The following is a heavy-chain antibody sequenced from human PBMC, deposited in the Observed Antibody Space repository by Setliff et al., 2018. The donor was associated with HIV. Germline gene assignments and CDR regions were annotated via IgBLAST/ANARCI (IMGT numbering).Heavy chain of an antibody. J-gene: IGHJ4*02. Sequence: PGGSLRLSCEASGFTFSTYWMSWVRQAPGKGLEWVANIKKDGSEKFYVDSVKGRFTISRDNAKNSLSLQMNTLKSNDTAVYYCAKDSQFFPAPDRSGYMDYWGQGTLVTVSS. CDR1: GFTFSTYW. CDR3: AKDSQFFPAPDRSGYMDY. D-gene: IGHD3-22*01. CDR2: IKKDGSEK. V-gene: IGHV3-7*01.